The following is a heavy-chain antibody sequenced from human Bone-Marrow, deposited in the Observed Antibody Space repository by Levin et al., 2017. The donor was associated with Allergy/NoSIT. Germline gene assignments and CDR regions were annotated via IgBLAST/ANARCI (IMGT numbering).Heavy chain of an antibody. Sequence: SCAASGFTFSNAWMSWVRQAPGKGLEWVGRIKSKTDGGTTDYAAPVKGRFTISRDDSKNTLYLQMNSLKTEDTAVYYCTTVVRWLQLLFDYWGQGTLVTVSS. CDR1: GFTFSNAW. V-gene: IGHV3-15*01. CDR2: IKSKTDGGTT. CDR3: TTVVRWLQLLFDY. J-gene: IGHJ4*02. D-gene: IGHD5-24*01.